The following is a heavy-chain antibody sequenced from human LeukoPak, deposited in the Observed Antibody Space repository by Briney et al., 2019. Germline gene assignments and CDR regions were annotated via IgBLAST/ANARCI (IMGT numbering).Heavy chain of an antibody. D-gene: IGHD3-16*01. J-gene: IGHJ4*02. Sequence: GGSLRLSCAASGFTFSGYGMHWVRQAPGKGLEWVAVISYDGSNKYYADSVKGRFTISRDNSKNTLYLQMNSLRAEDTAVYYCAKVQLLFYDRGSSIDYWGQGTLVTVSS. V-gene: IGHV3-30*18. CDR3: AKVQLLFYDRGSSIDY. CDR2: ISYDGSNK. CDR1: GFTFSGYG.